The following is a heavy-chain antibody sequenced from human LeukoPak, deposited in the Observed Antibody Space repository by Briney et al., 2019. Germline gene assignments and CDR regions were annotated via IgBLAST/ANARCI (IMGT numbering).Heavy chain of an antibody. CDR2: IKSNNDGGTA. V-gene: IGHV3-15*01. D-gene: IGHD3-22*01. CDR1: GLTFTTAW. CDR3: TTDRYYFDP. Sequence: PGGSLRLSCTASGLTFTTAWMSWVRQAPGKGLEWVGRIKSNNDGGTADFGAPVKDRFTMSSDDSRNTFYLQMNSLRTDDTAVYYCTTDRYYFDPWGQGTLVTVSS. J-gene: IGHJ5*02.